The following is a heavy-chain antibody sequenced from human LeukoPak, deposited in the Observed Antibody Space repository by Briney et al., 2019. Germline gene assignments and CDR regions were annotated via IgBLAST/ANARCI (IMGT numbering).Heavy chain of an antibody. D-gene: IGHD3-16*01. CDR2: INWDGTAT. CDR3: TRGGFGAHYYCYMDV. J-gene: IGHJ6*03. V-gene: IGHV3-20*04. Sequence: GGSLRLSCAASGFTFDDFALTWVRQSPEKGLEWVSGINWDGTATGYADSVKGRFTISRDNAKNSLYLQMNSLRAEDSALYYCTRGGFGAHYYCYMDVWGKGTTVTVSS. CDR1: GFTFDDFA.